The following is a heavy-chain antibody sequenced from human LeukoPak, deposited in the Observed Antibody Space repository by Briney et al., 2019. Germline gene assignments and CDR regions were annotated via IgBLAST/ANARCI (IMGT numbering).Heavy chain of an antibody. J-gene: IGHJ4*02. V-gene: IGHV4-34*01. D-gene: IGHD4-17*01. Sequence: SETLSLTCAVYGGSFSGYYWSWIRQPPGKGLEWIGEINHSGSTNYNPSLKSRVTISVDTSKNQFSLKLSSVTAADTAVYYCARDQWEYGDYAGFDYWGQGTLVTVSS. CDR2: INHSGST. CDR3: ARDQWEYGDYAGFDY. CDR1: GGSFSGYY.